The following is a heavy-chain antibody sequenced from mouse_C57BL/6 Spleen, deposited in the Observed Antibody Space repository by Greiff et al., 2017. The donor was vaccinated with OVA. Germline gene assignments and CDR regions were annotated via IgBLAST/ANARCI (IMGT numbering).Heavy chain of an antibody. J-gene: IGHJ1*03. CDR3: ARYDGSSYVGYFDV. Sequence: QVQLQQSGAELVKPGASVKLSCKASGYTFTSYWMQWVKQRPGQGLEWIGEIDPSDSYTNYNQKFKGKATLTVDTSSSTAYMQLSSLTSEDSAVYYCARYDGSSYVGYFDVWGTGTTVTVSS. D-gene: IGHD1-1*01. CDR2: IDPSDSYT. V-gene: IGHV1-50*01. CDR1: GYTFTSYW.